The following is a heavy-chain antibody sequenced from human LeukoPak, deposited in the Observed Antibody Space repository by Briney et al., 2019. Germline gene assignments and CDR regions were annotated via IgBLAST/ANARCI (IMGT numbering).Heavy chain of an antibody. Sequence: ASETLSLTCNVSGGSINSFYWSWLRQPPGKGLEWIGYIYHTGSTKYNPSLKSRVTISVDTSKNQFSLKLNSVSAADTAVYYCARRDYGGNSGHYYYGMDVWGQGTTVTVSS. CDR2: IYHTGST. CDR1: GGSINSFY. D-gene: IGHD4-23*01. CDR3: ARRDYGGNSGHYYYGMDV. J-gene: IGHJ6*02. V-gene: IGHV4-59*08.